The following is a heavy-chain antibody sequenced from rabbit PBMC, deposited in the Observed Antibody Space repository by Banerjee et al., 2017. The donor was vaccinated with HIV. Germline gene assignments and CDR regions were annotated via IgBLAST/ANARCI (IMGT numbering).Heavy chain of an antibody. V-gene: IGHV1S45*01. CDR2: IYAGNSGNT. Sequence: QEQLEESGGDLVKPEGSLTLTCTASGFSFNNNYLMCWVRQAPGKGLEWIACIYAGNSGNTYYASWAKGRFTISKTSSTTVTLQMTSLTAADTATYLCARDLAGVIGWNFNLWGQGTLVTVS. J-gene: IGHJ4*01. D-gene: IGHD4-1*01. CDR1: GFSFNNNYL. CDR3: ARDLAGVIGWNFNL.